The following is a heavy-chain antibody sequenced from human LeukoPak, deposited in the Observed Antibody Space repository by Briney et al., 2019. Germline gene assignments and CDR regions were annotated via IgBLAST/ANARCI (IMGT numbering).Heavy chain of an antibody. CDR2: ISGSGGST. V-gene: IGHV3-23*01. CDR3: AKSFGPVIAAAGTGAD. CDR1: GFTFSSYA. Sequence: GGSLRLSCAASGFTFSSYAMSWVRQAPGKGLEWVSVISGSGGSTYYADSVKGRFTISRDNSKNTLYLQMNSLRAEDTAVYYCAKSFGPVIAAAGTGADWGQGTLVTVSS. J-gene: IGHJ4*02. D-gene: IGHD6-13*01.